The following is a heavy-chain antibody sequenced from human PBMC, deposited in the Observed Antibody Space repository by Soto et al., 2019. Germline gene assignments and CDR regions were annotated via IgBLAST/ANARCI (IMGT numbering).Heavy chain of an antibody. CDR2: INSDGSST. V-gene: IGHV3-74*01. Sequence: GSLRLPCAASGFTFSSYWMHWVRQAPGKGLVWVSRINSDGSSTSYADSVKGRFTISRDNAKNTLYLQMNSLRAEDTAVYYCARDEYSYGQSYYYYYGMDVWGQGTTVTVS. CDR1: GFTFSSYW. J-gene: IGHJ6*02. CDR3: ARDEYSYGQSYYYYYGMDV. D-gene: IGHD5-18*01.